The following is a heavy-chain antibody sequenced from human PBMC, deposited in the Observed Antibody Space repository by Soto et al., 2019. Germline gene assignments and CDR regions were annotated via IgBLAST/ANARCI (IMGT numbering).Heavy chain of an antibody. Sequence: QITLKESGPTLVKPTQTLTLTCALFGFSLSTRGVGVGWIRQPPGKALEWLALIYWDNDKRYSPSLKTRLTITKDTSKNQVVLTMTNMDPVDTATYYCAQRPVITTITSYFDYWGQGTLVTVSS. J-gene: IGHJ4*02. CDR1: GFSLSTRGVG. D-gene: IGHD5-12*01. CDR2: IYWDNDK. CDR3: AQRPVITTITSYFDY. V-gene: IGHV2-5*02.